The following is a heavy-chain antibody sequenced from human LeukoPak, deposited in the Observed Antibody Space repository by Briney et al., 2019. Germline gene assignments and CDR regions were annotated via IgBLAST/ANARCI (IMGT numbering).Heavy chain of an antibody. CDR1: GLTFSFYE. V-gene: IGHV3-48*03. J-gene: IGHJ4*02. D-gene: IGHD6-19*01. CDR3: ARDRGRSSGPSDY. Sequence: GGSLRLSCAASGLTFSFYEMNWFRQAPGKGLEWLSYISSGGDTIFYADSVKGRFTISRDNAKNSLFLQMNSLRAEDTAVYYCARDRGRSSGPSDYWGQGTLVTVSS. CDR2: ISSGGDTI.